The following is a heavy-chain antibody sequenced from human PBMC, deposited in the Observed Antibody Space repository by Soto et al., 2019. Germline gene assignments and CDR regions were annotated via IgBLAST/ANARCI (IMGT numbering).Heavy chain of an antibody. CDR3: ARGQGRGWDPKDY. V-gene: IGHV1-18*04. D-gene: IGHD6-19*01. Sequence: QVQLVQSGAEVKKPGASVKVSCKASGYTFTSYGISWVRQAPGQGLEWMGRISAYNGNTNYAQKLQGRDTMTTDTSKSKAYREQRSLRSDDTAEYYCARGQGRGWDPKDYWGQRTRVTVSA. CDR1: GYTFTSYG. CDR2: ISAYNGNT. J-gene: IGHJ4*02.